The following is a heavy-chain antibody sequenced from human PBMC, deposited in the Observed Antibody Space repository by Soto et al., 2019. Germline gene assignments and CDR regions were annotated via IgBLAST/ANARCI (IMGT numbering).Heavy chain of an antibody. V-gene: IGHV4-30-4*01. D-gene: IGHD4-17*01. Sequence: QVQLQESGPGLVRPSQTLSLTCTVSGGSISSDHYHWTWIRQTTGTGLERIGYINYSGSVYYNPSLQRRVTMSVDTSKNLFSLKLSSVTAADAAVYFCVREDDGGDRDYYGLDVWGQGTTVTVSS. J-gene: IGHJ6*02. CDR1: GGSISSDHYH. CDR3: VREDDGGDRDYYGLDV. CDR2: INYSGSV.